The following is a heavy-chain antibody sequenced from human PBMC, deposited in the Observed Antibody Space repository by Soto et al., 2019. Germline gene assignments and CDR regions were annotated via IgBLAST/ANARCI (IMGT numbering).Heavy chain of an antibody. CDR1: GGSISSSSYY. CDR3: ARLLVELMLRDAFDI. Sequence: QLQLQESGPGLVKPSETLSLTCTVSGGSISSSSYYWGWIRQPPGKGLEWIGSIYYSGSTYYNPSLKSRVTISVDTSKNQFSLKLSSVTAADTAVYYCARLLVELMLRDAFDIWGQGTMVTVSS. D-gene: IGHD2-8*01. V-gene: IGHV4-39*01. CDR2: IYYSGST. J-gene: IGHJ3*02.